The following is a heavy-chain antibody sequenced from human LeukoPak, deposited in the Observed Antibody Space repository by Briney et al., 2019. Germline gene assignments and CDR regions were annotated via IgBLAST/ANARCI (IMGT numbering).Heavy chain of an antibody. V-gene: IGHV1-8*01. Sequence: ASVKVSCKASGYTFTSYDINWVRQATGQGLEWMGWMNPNSGNTGYAQKFQVRVTMTRNTSISTAYMELSSLRSEDTAVYYCARGLFGITMIVVVPDWFAPWGQGTLVTVSS. CDR1: GYTFTSYD. CDR2: MNPNSGNT. CDR3: ARGLFGITMIVVVPDWFAP. D-gene: IGHD3-22*01. J-gene: IGHJ5*02.